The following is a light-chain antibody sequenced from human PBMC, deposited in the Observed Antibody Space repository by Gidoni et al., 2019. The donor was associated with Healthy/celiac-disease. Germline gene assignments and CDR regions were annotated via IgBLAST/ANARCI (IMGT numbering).Light chain of an antibody. CDR1: HRVNIY. Sequence: EIVFTQSPATLSLSPGERATLSCRASHRVNIYFACYQQKPGQAPRLLIYDAANRATGIPARFSGGSSGTDYTPTISSLVPEDFAVDYCQQRSNWSITFGEGTRLEIK. CDR3: QQRSNWSIT. CDR2: DAA. J-gene: IGKJ5*01. V-gene: IGKV3-11*01.